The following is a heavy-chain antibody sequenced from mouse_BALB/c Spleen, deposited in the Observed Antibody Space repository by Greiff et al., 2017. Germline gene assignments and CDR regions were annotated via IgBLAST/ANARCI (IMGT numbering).Heavy chain of an antibody. D-gene: IGHD4-1*01. CDR2: SRNKANDYTT. V-gene: IGHV7-1*02. Sequence: EVNVVESGGGLVQPGGSLRLSCATSGFTFSDFYMEWVRQPPGKRLEWIAASRNKANDYTTEYSASVKGRFIVSRDTSHSILYLQMNALRAEDTAMYYCARDSNWGAMDYWGQGTSVTVSS. CDR1: GFTFSDFY. CDR3: ARDSNWGAMDY. J-gene: IGHJ4*01.